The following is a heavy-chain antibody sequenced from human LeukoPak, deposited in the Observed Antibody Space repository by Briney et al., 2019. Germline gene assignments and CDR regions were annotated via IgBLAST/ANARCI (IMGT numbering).Heavy chain of an antibody. D-gene: IGHD2-8*02. Sequence: PGGSLRLSCAASGFTFNSYGMHWVRQAPGKGLEWVAVISYDGSNKYYADSVKGRFAISRDNSKNTLYLQMNSLRAEDTAVYYCAKGPSGPDYFDYWGQGTLVTVSS. J-gene: IGHJ4*02. V-gene: IGHV3-30*18. CDR1: GFTFNSYG. CDR3: AKGPSGPDYFDY. CDR2: ISYDGSNK.